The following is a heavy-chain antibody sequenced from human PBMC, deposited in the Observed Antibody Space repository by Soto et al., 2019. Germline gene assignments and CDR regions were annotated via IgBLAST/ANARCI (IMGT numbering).Heavy chain of an antibody. CDR3: ARSSYSSSYHY. D-gene: IGHD6-6*01. V-gene: IGHV4-59*01. J-gene: IGHJ4*02. CDR2: IYYSGST. CDR1: GGSISSYY. Sequence: QVQLQESGPGLVKPSETLSLTCTVSGGSISSYYWSWIRQPPGKGLEWIGYIYYSGSTNSNPSLKSRVTISVDTSKNQFSLKLSSVTAADTAVYSCARSSYSSSYHYWGQGTLVTVSS.